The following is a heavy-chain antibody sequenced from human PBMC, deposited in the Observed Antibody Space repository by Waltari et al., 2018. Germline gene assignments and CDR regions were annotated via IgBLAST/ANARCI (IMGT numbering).Heavy chain of an antibody. J-gene: IGHJ5*02. CDR1: GGSISSGGYY. Sequence: QVQLQESGPGLVKPSQTLSLTCTVSGGSISSGGYYCSWIRQHPGKGLEWIGYIYYSGSTYYNPSLKSLVTISVDTSKNQFSLKLSSVTAADTAVYYCARSLNLNWFDPWGQGTLVTVSS. CDR3: ARSLNLNWFDP. CDR2: IYYSGST. V-gene: IGHV4-31*01.